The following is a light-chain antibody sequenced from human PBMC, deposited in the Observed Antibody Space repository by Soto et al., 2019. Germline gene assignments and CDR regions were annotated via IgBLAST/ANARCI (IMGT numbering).Light chain of an antibody. CDR3: QQYNNWPPEYT. CDR2: GAS. J-gene: IGKJ2*01. Sequence: EIVMTQSPATLSVSPGERATLSCRASQSVCSNLAWYQQKPGQAPRLLIYGASTRATGIPARFSGSGSGTEFTLTISSLQSEDFAVYYCQQYNNWPPEYTFGQGTKLEIK. CDR1: QSVCSN. V-gene: IGKV3-15*01.